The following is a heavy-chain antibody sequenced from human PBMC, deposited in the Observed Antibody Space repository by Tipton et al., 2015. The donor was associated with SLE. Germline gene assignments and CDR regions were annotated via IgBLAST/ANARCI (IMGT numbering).Heavy chain of an antibody. CDR1: GFTFSSYA. Sequence: SLRLSCAASGFTFSSYAMHWVRQAPGKGLEWVAFISYDGSRQYYAASMKGRFTITRDNSKNTLFLRMNNLRIDDTAVYYCVRERDNWKADYWGQGTLVAVSS. CDR3: VRERDNWKADY. CDR2: ISYDGSRQ. J-gene: IGHJ4*02. D-gene: IGHD1-1*01. V-gene: IGHV3-30*04.